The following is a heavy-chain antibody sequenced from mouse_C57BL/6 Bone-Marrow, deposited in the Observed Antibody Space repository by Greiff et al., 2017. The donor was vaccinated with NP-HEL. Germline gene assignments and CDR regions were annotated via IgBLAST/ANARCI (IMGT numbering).Heavy chain of an antibody. J-gene: IGHJ3*01. CDR3: ARDFGDYDRFAY. D-gene: IGHD2-4*01. CDR1: GYSITSGYY. Sequence: ESGPGLVKPSQSLSLTCSVTGYSITSGYYWNWIRQFPGNKLEWMGYISYDGSNNYNPSLKNRISITRDTSKNQFFLKLNSVTTEDTATYYCARDFGDYDRFAYWGRGTLVTVSA. CDR2: ISYDGSN. V-gene: IGHV3-6*01.